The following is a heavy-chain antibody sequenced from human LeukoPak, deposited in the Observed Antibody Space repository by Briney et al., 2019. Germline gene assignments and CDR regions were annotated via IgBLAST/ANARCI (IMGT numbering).Heavy chain of an antibody. D-gene: IGHD3-22*01. CDR1: GFTFSSYS. J-gene: IGHJ4*02. CDR3: ARDPGWDSSGYYYFDY. V-gene: IGHV3-21*03. Sequence: GGSLRLSCAASGFTFSSYSMNWVRQAPGKGLEWVSSISSSSSYIYYADSVKGRFTISRDNAKNSLYLQMNSLRAEDTAVYYCARDPGWDSSGYYYFDYWGQGTLVTVSS. CDR2: ISSSSSYI.